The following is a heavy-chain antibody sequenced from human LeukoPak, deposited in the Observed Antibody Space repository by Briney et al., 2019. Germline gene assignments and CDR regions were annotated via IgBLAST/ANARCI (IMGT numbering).Heavy chain of an antibody. CDR3: AKDPYCSSTSCQSRDYYYYMDV. J-gene: IGHJ6*03. Sequence: PAGGSLRLSCAASGFIFNSYAMNWVRQAPGKGLEWVSVIDASGTNIESADSVKGRFTISRDNSKKTLYLQMNSLRAEDTAVYYCAKDPYCSSTSCQSRDYYYYMDVWGKGTTVTVSS. D-gene: IGHD2-2*01. CDR1: GFIFNSYA. CDR2: IDASGTNI. V-gene: IGHV3-NL1*01.